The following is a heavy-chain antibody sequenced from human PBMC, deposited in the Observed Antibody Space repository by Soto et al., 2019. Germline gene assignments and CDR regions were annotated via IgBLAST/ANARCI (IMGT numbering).Heavy chain of an antibody. J-gene: IGHJ4*02. CDR1: GFTFSSYA. Sequence: EVQLLESGGGLVQPGGSLRLSCAASGFTFSSYAMSWVRQAPGKGLEWVSAISGSGGSTYYADSVKGRFTISRDNSKNPLYLQMSSLRAEDTAVYYCAKETDYYGSGRGGSDYWGQGTLVTVSS. D-gene: IGHD3-10*01. V-gene: IGHV3-23*01. CDR2: ISGSGGST. CDR3: AKETDYYGSGRGGSDY.